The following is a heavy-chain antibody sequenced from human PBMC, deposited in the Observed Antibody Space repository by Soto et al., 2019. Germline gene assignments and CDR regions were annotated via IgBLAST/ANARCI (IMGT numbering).Heavy chain of an antibody. D-gene: IGHD3-22*01. CDR3: ARRYYYDSSGYYYGTYYFDY. V-gene: IGHV4-39*01. CDR1: GGSISSSSYY. Sequence: SETLSLTCTVSGGSISSSSYYWVWIRHPPGKGLEWIGSIYYSGSTYYNPSLKSRVTISVDTSKNQFSLKLSSVTAADTAVYYCARRYYYDSSGYYYGTYYFDYWGQGTLVTVSS. CDR2: IYYSGST. J-gene: IGHJ4*02.